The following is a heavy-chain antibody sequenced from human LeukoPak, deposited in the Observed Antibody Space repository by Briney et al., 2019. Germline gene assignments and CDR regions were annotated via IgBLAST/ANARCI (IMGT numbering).Heavy chain of an antibody. CDR2: ISSSGSTI. Sequence: GGSLRLSCAASGFTFSDYYMSWIRQAPGKGLEWVSYISSSGSTIYYADSVKGRFTIPRGNAKNSLYLQMNSLRAEDTAVYYCAREVPGAMRAFDIWGQGTMVTVSS. CDR3: AREVPGAMRAFDI. V-gene: IGHV3-11*04. CDR1: GFTFSDYY. J-gene: IGHJ3*02. D-gene: IGHD2-2*01.